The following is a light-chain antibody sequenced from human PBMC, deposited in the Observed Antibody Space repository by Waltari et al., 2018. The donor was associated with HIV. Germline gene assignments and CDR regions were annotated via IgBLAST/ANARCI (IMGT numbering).Light chain of an antibody. CDR3: QQLKTYPLS. J-gene: IGKJ4*01. CDR2: SVS. Sequence: IQLTQSPSFLSASVGERLTIPCRATQGVGSYLAWYQQKPGKAPNLLIYSVSVLQTGVPSRFSGSGSGTEFTLTISGLQPEDFATYYCQQLKTYPLSFGGGTKVEIK. CDR1: QGVGSY. V-gene: IGKV1-9*01.